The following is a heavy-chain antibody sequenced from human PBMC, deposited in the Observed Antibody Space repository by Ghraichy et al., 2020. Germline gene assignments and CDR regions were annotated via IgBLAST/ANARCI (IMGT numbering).Heavy chain of an antibody. J-gene: IGHJ4*02. CDR2: ISSSSSYI. V-gene: IGHV3-21*01. D-gene: IGHD4-17*01. Sequence: GGSLRLSCAASGFTFSSYSMNWVRQAPGKGLEWVSSISSSSSYIYYADSVKGRFTISRDNAKNSLYLQMNSLRAEDTAVYYCARGRPYGDQLLDFDYWGQGTLVTVSS. CDR1: GFTFSSYS. CDR3: ARGRPYGDQLLDFDY.